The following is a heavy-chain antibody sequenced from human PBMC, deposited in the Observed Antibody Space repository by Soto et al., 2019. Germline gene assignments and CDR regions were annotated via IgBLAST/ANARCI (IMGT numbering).Heavy chain of an antibody. Sequence: EVQLVESGGGLVQPGGSLRLSCAASGFTVSSNYMSWVRQAPGKGLEWVSVIYSGGSTYYADSVKGRFTISRDNSKNTLYLQMNSLRAEDTAVYYCARGSHYYYYYMDVWGKGTTVTVSS. D-gene: IGHD3-10*01. CDR2: IYSGGST. V-gene: IGHV3-66*01. J-gene: IGHJ6*03. CDR1: GFTVSSNY. CDR3: ARGSHYYYYYMDV.